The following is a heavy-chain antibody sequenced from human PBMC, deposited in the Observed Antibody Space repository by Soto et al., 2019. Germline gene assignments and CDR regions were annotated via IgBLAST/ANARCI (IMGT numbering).Heavy chain of an antibody. CDR3: AQNGIYRYSSSDY. D-gene: IGHD6-6*01. Sequence: EVHRSESGGGLVQPGVSLRLSCTASGFTFSSYAMSWVRQAPGNGLEWLSVISVSVGSTYYADSVKGRVTISRDSYKKTLYLQLHSLRAADTAVYYCAQNGIYRYSSSDYWGQGPLVTVSS. CDR1: GFTFSSYA. V-gene: IGHV3-23*01. CDR2: ISVSVGST. J-gene: IGHJ4*02.